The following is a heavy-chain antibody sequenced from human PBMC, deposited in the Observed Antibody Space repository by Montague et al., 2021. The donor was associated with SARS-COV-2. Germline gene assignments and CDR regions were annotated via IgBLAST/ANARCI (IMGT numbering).Heavy chain of an antibody. CDR1: GASVRSGNSY. J-gene: IGHJ1*01. CDR2: ISYSGST. Sequence: SETLSLTCTVSGASVRSGNSYWNWIRQPPGKGLVWIGYISYSGSTNYSPSLKSRVTISVDTSKDQLSLKVISATAADTAVYYCARIGYESVGDYYIYTDWGQGTLVTVSS. CDR3: ARIGYESVGDYYIYTD. D-gene: IGHD3-22*01. V-gene: IGHV4-61*01.